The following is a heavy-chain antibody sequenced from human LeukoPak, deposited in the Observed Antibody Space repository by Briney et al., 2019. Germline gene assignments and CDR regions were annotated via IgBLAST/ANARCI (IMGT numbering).Heavy chain of an antibody. CDR2: INPSGGST. D-gene: IGHD3-3*01. CDR3: ARGQGATIFPDLYYFDH. CDR1: GYTFTSYY. Sequence: ASVKVSCKASGYTFTSYYMHWVRQAPGQGLEWMGIINPSGGSTSYAQKFQGRVTMTRDTSTSTVYMELSSLRSEDTAVYYCARGQGATIFPDLYYFDHWGQGTLVTVSS. V-gene: IGHV1-46*01. J-gene: IGHJ4*02.